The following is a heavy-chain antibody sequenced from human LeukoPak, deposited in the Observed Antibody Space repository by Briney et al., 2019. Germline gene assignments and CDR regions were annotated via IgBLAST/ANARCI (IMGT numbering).Heavy chain of an antibody. V-gene: IGHV3-23*01. J-gene: IGHJ3*02. Sequence: GGSLRLSCAASGFTFSSYAMSWVRQAPGKGLEWVSAISGSGGSTYYADSVKGRFTISRDNSKNTLYLQMNSQRAEDTAVYYCAPDCSSTSCYRDDAFDIWGQGTMVTVSS. D-gene: IGHD2-2*01. CDR2: ISGSGGST. CDR3: APDCSSTSCYRDDAFDI. CDR1: GFTFSSYA.